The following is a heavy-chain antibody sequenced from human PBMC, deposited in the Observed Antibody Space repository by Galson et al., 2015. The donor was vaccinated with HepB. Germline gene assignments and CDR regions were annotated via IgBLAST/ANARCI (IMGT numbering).Heavy chain of an antibody. CDR1: GGTFSSYA. CDR2: IIPIFGTA. D-gene: IGHD6-13*01. Sequence: SVKVSCKASGGTFSSYAISWVRQAPGQGLEWMGGIIPIFGTANYAQKFQGRVTITADESTSTAYMELSSLRSEDTAVYYCARVKAAAGTDYYYYYGMDVWGQGTTVTVSS. V-gene: IGHV1-69*13. J-gene: IGHJ6*02. CDR3: ARVKAAAGTDYYYYYGMDV.